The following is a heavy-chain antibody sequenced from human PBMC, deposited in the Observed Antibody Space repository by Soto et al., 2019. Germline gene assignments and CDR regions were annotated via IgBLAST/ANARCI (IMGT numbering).Heavy chain of an antibody. Sequence: EVQLLESGGGLVQPGGSLRLSCAASGFTFSSYAMSWVRQAPGKGLEWVSAISGSGGSTYYADSVKGRFTISRDNSKNTLYLQMNGLRAEDTAVYYCAKVGSGWYDAFDIWGQGTMVTVSS. V-gene: IGHV3-23*01. CDR3: AKVGSGWYDAFDI. CDR2: ISGSGGST. D-gene: IGHD6-19*01. J-gene: IGHJ3*02. CDR1: GFTFSSYA.